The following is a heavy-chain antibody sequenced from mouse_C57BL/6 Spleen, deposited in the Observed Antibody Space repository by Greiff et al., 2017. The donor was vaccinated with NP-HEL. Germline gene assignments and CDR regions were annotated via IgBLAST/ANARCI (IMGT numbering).Heavy chain of an antibody. J-gene: IGHJ2*01. CDR3: AREDYGTYYFDY. D-gene: IGHD1-1*01. CDR2: ISDGGSYT. Sequence: EVKVVESGGGLVKPGGSLKLSCAASGFTFSSYAMSWVRQTPEKRLEWVATISDGGSYTYYPDNVKGRFTISRDNAKNNLYLQMSHLKSEDTAMYYCAREDYGTYYFDYWGQGTTLTVSS. CDR1: GFTFSSYA. V-gene: IGHV5-4*01.